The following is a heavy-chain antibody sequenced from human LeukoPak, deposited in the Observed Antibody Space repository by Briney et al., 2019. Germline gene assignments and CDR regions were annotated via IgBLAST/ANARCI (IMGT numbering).Heavy chain of an antibody. CDR3: AREQLPAAGIRGRGNWFDP. J-gene: IGHJ5*02. V-gene: IGHV4-39*07. CDR1: GGSISSSSYY. D-gene: IGHD6-13*01. Sequence: SETLSLTCTVSGGSISSSSYYWGWIRQPPGKGLERIGSVYYSGSTYYNPSLKSRVTISVDTSKNQFSLKLSSVTAADTAVYYCAREQLPAAGIRGRGNWFDPWGQGTLVTVSS. CDR2: VYYSGST.